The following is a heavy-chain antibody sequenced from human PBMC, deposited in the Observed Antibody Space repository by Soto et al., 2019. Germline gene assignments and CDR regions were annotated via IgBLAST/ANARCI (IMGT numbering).Heavy chain of an antibody. J-gene: IGHJ4*02. V-gene: IGHV3-23*01. Sequence: EVQLLESGGGLVQPGGSLRLSCAASGFTFSSYAMSWVRQAPGKGLEWVSAISGSGGSTYYADSVKGRFTISRGNSKNTLYLQMNSLRAEDTAVYYCAKRTRPGIAAAGLAYWGQGTLVTVSS. CDR2: ISGSGGST. D-gene: IGHD6-13*01. CDR3: AKRTRPGIAAAGLAY. CDR1: GFTFSSYA.